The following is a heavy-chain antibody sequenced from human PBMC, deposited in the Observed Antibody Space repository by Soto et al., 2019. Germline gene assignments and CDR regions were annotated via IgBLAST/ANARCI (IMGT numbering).Heavy chain of an antibody. Sequence: QVQLVESGGGVVQPGRSLRLSCVASGFTFSTYGLHWVRQAPGKGLEWVAVISYDGSGKKFADSVKGRFTISRDNSKNTVYLQMNSLRAEDTAVYHCAKSGLKLFYFDYWGQGTLVTVSS. CDR1: GFTFSTYG. D-gene: IGHD1-7*01. CDR3: AKSGLKLFYFDY. V-gene: IGHV3-30*18. J-gene: IGHJ4*02. CDR2: ISYDGSGK.